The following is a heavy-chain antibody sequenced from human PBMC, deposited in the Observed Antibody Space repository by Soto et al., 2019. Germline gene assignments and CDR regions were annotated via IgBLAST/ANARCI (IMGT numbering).Heavy chain of an antibody. CDR2: ISGSGGST. V-gene: IGHV3-23*01. D-gene: IGHD6-13*01. J-gene: IGHJ6*02. Sequence: GGSLRLSCAASGFTFSSYAMSWVRQAPGKGLEWVSAISGSGGSTYYADSVKGRFTISRDNSKNTLYLQMNSLRAEDTAVYYCAKDAPYSIAAAGYYYYYGMDVWGQGTTVTVSS. CDR1: GFTFSSYA. CDR3: AKDAPYSIAAAGYYYYYGMDV.